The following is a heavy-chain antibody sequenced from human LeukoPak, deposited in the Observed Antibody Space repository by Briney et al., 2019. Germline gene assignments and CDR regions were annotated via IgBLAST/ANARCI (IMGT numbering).Heavy chain of an antibody. D-gene: IGHD4-11*01. Sequence: SGGSLRLSCAASGFTFSSHWMPWVRHVPGKGLVWVSRINTGGSSTTYAHYVKGRFTISRDNAKNTLYLQMNSLRAEDTAVYYCARSNQADDYWGQGTLVTVSS. CDR2: INTGGSST. J-gene: IGHJ4*02. CDR1: GFTFSSHW. CDR3: ARSNQADDY. V-gene: IGHV3-74*01.